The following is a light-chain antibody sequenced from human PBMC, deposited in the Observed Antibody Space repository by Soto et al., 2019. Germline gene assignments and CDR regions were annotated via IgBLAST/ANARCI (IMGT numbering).Light chain of an antibody. J-gene: IGKJ1*01. CDR1: QSISSY. CDR3: QQSYSTPP. Sequence: DIQVTQSPSSLSASVGDRVTITCRASQSISSYLNWYQQKPGKAPKLLIYAASSLQSGVPSRFSGSGSGTDFTLTISSLQPDDFATYYCQQSYSTPPFGQGAKVDI. V-gene: IGKV1-39*01. CDR2: AAS.